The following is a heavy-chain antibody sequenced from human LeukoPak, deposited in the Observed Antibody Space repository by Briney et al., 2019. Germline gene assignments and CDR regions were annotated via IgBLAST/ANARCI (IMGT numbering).Heavy chain of an antibody. CDR2: ISSSGSTK. V-gene: IGHV3-48*03. Sequence: PGGSLRLSCAASGFTFSSYEMNWVRQAPGKGLEWVSYISSSGSTKYYADSLKGRFTISRDNAKNSLYLQMNSLRAEDTAAYYCARNWGYFDYWGQGTLLTVSS. CDR1: GFTFSSYE. D-gene: IGHD7-27*01. CDR3: ARNWGYFDY. J-gene: IGHJ4*02.